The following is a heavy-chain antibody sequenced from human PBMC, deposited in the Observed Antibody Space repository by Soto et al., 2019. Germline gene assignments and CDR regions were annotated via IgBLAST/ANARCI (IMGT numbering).Heavy chain of an antibody. CDR2: IYYSGST. Sequence: QVQLQESGPGLVKPSQTLSLTCTVSGGSISSGGYYWSWIRQHPGKGLEWIGYIYYSGSTYYNPSLKSRVTISVDTSKNQFSLKLSSVTAADTAVNYCARAVVVVSNWFDPWGQGTLVTVSS. CDR3: ARAVVVVSNWFDP. V-gene: IGHV4-31*03. D-gene: IGHD2-15*01. J-gene: IGHJ5*02. CDR1: GGSISSGGYY.